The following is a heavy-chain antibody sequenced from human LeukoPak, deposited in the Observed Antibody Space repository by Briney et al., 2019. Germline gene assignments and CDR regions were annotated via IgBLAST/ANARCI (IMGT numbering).Heavy chain of an antibody. CDR2: IYSSGST. V-gene: IGHV4-59*01. CDR3: ARVRYCSTNRCYDREFDN. Sequence: SETLSLTCAVYGGSFSGYYWSWIRQPPGKGLEWIGYIYSSGSTNYNPSLKSRVTISVDTSKNQFSLKLNSADTAVYYCARVRYCSTNRCYDREFDNWGQGTLVTVSS. D-gene: IGHD2-2*01. J-gene: IGHJ4*02. CDR1: GGSFSGYY.